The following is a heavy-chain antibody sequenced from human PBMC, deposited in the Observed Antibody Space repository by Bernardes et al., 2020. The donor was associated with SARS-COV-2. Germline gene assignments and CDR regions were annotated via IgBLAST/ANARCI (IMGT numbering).Heavy chain of an antibody. CDR1: GFRFNDHG. D-gene: IGHD7-27*01. CDR2: IWYNGNYE. CDR3: ARDRFGTGDGHFDY. J-gene: IGHJ4*02. V-gene: IGHV3-33*01. Sequence: GGSLRLSCAASGFRFNDHGMHWVRQAPGKGLEWVAVIWYNGNYEYYADSVRGRFTISRDNSKNTLYLQMNSLRAEDAAVYYCARDRFGTGDGHFDYWGQGTLVTVSS.